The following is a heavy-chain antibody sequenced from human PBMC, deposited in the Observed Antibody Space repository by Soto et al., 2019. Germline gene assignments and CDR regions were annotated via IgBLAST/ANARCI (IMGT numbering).Heavy chain of an antibody. Sequence: GGSLRLSCAASGFTFSNYAMSWVRQAPGKGLEWVSPINSNGSSTSYADSVKGRFTISRDNAKNTLYLQMNSLRAEDTAVYYCARQWTNYDILTGYFQYYFDYWGQGTLVTVSS. J-gene: IGHJ4*02. CDR1: GFTFSNYA. D-gene: IGHD3-9*01. CDR3: ARQWTNYDILTGYFQYYFDY. CDR2: INSNGSST. V-gene: IGHV3-74*01.